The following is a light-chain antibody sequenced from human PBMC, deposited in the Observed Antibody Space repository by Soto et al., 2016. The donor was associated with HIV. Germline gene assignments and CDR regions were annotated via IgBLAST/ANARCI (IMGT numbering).Light chain of an antibody. V-gene: IGKV1-33*01. CDR2: DAS. CDR3: QHFDNLPLA. CDR1: LDITNR. J-gene: IGKJ4*01. Sequence: DIQMTQSPSSLSASVGDRVTITCQANLDITNRVNWYQHKPGKPPKLLIHDASNLETGIPSRFSGGGSGTHFTFTISSPQPEDIGTYYCQHFDNLPLAFGGGPRWR.